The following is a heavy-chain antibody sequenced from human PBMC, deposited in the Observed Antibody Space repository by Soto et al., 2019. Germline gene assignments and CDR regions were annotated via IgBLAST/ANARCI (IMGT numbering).Heavy chain of an antibody. J-gene: IGHJ4*02. CDR2: IYYSGST. Sequence: QVQLQESGPGLVKPSQTLSLICTVSGGSISSGGYFWSWIRQHPGKGLEWIGYIYYSGSTYYNPSLESRVTISVDTSKNPFSLKLSSVTAADTAVYYCARDLDAYDSSGYFLDYWGQGTLVTVPS. CDR3: ARDLDAYDSSGYFLDY. V-gene: IGHV4-31*03. CDR1: GGSISSGGYF. D-gene: IGHD3-22*01.